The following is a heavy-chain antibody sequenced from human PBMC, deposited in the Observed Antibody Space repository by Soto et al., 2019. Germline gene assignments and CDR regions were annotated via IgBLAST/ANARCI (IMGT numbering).Heavy chain of an antibody. V-gene: IGHV1-69*06. Sequence: QVQLVQSGAEVKKPGSSVKVSCKASGGTFSSYAISWVRQAPGQGLEWMGGIIPIFGTANYAQKFQGRVTITADKSTSTAYMEMSSLRSEDTAVYYCARDSSSFTFGGSSRYWSQGTLVTVST. D-gene: IGHD3-16*01. CDR1: GGTFSSYA. J-gene: IGHJ4*02. CDR3: ARDSSSFTFGGSSRY. CDR2: IIPIFGTA.